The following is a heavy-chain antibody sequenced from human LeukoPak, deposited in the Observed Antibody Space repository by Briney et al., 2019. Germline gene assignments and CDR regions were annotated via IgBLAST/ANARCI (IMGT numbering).Heavy chain of an antibody. CDR2: IYYSGST. Sequence: SETLSLTCTVSGGSISSYYWSWIRQPPGKGLEWIGYIYYSGSTNYNPSLKSRVTISVDTSKNQFSLKLSSVTAADTAVYYCARDGGSYYFDYWGQGTLVTVSS. V-gene: IGHV4-59*01. D-gene: IGHD1-26*01. J-gene: IGHJ4*02. CDR1: GGSISSYY. CDR3: ARDGGSYYFDY.